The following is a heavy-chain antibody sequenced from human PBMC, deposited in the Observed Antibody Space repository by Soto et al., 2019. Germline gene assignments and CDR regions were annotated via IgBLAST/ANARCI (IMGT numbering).Heavy chain of an antibody. D-gene: IGHD5-12*01. CDR3: ARDRVLYSGDDVAFAH. CDR1: GFTFSSSA. V-gene: IGHV3-30-3*01. CDR2: ISYDGSNK. Sequence: QVQLVESGGGVVQPGRSLRLSCAASGFTFSSSAMHWVRQAPGKGLAWVAVISYDGSNKYYADSVKGRFTISRYNSKYTLYLQMTSLRAEDTAVYDCARDRVLYSGDDVAFAHWGQGTLVTVSS. J-gene: IGHJ4*02.